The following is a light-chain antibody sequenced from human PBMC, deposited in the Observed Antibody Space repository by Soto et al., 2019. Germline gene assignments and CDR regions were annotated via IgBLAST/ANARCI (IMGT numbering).Light chain of an antibody. J-gene: IGLJ2*01. V-gene: IGLV2-11*01. Sequence: QSVLTQPRSVSGSPGQSVTISCTGTSSDVGGYNYVSWYQQHPGKAPKVMIHDVSERPSGVPDRFSGSKSGNTASLTISGLQAEDEADYYCCSYAGDYRVFGGGTQLTVL. CDR1: SSDVGGYNY. CDR3: CSYAGDYRV. CDR2: DVS.